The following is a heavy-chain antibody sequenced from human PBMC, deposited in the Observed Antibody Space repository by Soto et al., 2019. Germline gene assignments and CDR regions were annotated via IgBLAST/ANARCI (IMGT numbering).Heavy chain of an antibody. Sequence: PSETLSLTCTVSGGSISSYYWSWIRQPPGKGLEWIGYIYYSGSTNYNPSLKSRVTISVDTSKNQFSLKLSSVTAADTAVYYCARDIPHGGSYDAFDIWGQGTMVTVSS. CDR2: IYYSGST. D-gene: IGHD2-15*01. J-gene: IGHJ3*02. CDR3: ARDIPHGGSYDAFDI. V-gene: IGHV4-59*01. CDR1: GGSISSYY.